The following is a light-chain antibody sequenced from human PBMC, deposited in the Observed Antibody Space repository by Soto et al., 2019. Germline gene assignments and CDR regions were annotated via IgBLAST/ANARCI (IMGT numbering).Light chain of an antibody. CDR1: SSDVGAYNY. V-gene: IGLV2-8*01. CDR2: EVT. CDR3: SSYAGSNNLV. Sequence: QSVLTQPRSVSGSPGQSVTISCTGTSSDVGAYNYVSWYQQHPGKAPKLIIYEVTQRPLGVPDRFSGFKSGNTASLTVSGLQAEDEADYYCSSYAGSNNLVFGGGTKLTVL. J-gene: IGLJ2*01.